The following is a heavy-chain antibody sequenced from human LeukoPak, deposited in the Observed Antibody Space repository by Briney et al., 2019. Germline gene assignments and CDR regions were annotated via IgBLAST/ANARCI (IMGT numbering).Heavy chain of an antibody. CDR2: ISGNTART. CDR3: AKHVGPCSSSTCYFDS. V-gene: IGHV3-23*01. CDR1: GFTFSDYA. Sequence: GGSLRLSCAASGFTFSDYAMDWVRQAPGKGLEWVSTISGNTARTYYADAVKGRFTISRDNSKNTLYLQMTSLRAEDTAVYYCAKHVGPCSSSTCYFDSWGQGTLVTVCS. D-gene: IGHD2-2*01. J-gene: IGHJ4*02.